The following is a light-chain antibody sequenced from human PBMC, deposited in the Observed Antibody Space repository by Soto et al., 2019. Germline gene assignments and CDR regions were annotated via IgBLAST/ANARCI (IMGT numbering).Light chain of an antibody. CDR2: GNS. J-gene: IGLJ1*01. CDR1: SSNIGAGYD. Sequence: SVLTQPPSVSGAPGQRVTISCTGSSSNIGAGYDVHWYQQLPGTAPKLLIYGNSNRPSGVPDRFSGSKSGTSASLAITGLQAEDEADYYCQSYDSSLSGPYVFGTGT. CDR3: QSYDSSLSGPYV. V-gene: IGLV1-40*01.